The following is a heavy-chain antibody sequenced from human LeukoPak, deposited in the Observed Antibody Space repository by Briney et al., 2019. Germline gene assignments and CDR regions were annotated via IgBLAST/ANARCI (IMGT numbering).Heavy chain of an antibody. Sequence: ASVKVSCKASGGTFSSYAISWVRQAPGQGLEWMGGIIPIFGTANYAQKFQGRVTITADESTSTAYTELSSLRSEDTAVYYCARGVSGYDYHPGYWGQGTLVTVSS. V-gene: IGHV1-69*13. D-gene: IGHD5-12*01. CDR2: IIPIFGTA. CDR1: GGTFSSYA. J-gene: IGHJ4*02. CDR3: ARGVSGYDYHPGY.